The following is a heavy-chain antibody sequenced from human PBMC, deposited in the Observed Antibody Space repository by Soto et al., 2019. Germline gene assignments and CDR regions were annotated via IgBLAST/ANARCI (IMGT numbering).Heavy chain of an antibody. D-gene: IGHD2-15*01. J-gene: IGHJ4*02. Sequence: QVQLQESGPGLVKPSQTLSLTCTVSGGSISSGGYYWSWIRQHPGKGLEWIGYIYYSGSTYYNPSLRSRGTISVDTSKNQFSLKLSSVTAADTAVYYCARDYGGNGACDYWGQGTLVTVSS. V-gene: IGHV4-31*03. CDR1: GGSISSGGYY. CDR3: ARDYGGNGACDY. CDR2: IYYSGST.